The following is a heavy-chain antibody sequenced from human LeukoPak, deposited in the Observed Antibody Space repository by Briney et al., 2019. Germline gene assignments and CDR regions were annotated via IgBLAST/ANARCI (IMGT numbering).Heavy chain of an antibody. J-gene: IGHJ4*02. CDR3: TTRIRLPHTDLDY. D-gene: IGHD2/OR15-2a*01. CDR1: GFTFSNAW. CDR2: IKSKTDGGTT. V-gene: IGHV3-15*07. Sequence: GGSLRLSCAASGFTFSNAWMNWVRQAPGKGLEWVGRIKSKTDGGTTDYAAPVKGRFTISRDDSKNTLYLQMNSLKTEDAAVYYCTTRIRLPHTDLDYWGQGTLVTVSS.